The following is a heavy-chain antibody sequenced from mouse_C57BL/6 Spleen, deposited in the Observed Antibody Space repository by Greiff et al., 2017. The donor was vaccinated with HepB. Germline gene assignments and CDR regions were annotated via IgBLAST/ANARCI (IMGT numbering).Heavy chain of an antibody. Sequence: VQLQQPGTELVKPGASVKLSCKASGYTFTSYWMHWVKQRPGQGLEWIGNINPSNGGTNYNEKFKSKATLTVDKSSSTAYMQLSSLTSEDSAVYYCARGGGNYLYAMDYWGQGTSVTVSS. J-gene: IGHJ4*01. D-gene: IGHD2-1*01. CDR3: ARGGGNYLYAMDY. CDR1: GYTFTSYW. V-gene: IGHV1-53*01. CDR2: INPSNGGT.